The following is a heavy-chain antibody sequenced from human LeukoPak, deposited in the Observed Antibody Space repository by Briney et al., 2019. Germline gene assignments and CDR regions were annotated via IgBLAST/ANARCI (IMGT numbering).Heavy chain of an antibody. Sequence: SETLSLTCTVSGDSISNYWWSWIRQPAGEGLEWIGRIYTSGSTNYNPSLKSRVTISVDTSKNQFSLKLSSVTAADTAVHYCARGVRYYYGMDVWGQGTTVTVSS. CDR2: IYTSGST. CDR1: GDSISNYW. V-gene: IGHV4-4*07. D-gene: IGHD2-21*01. CDR3: ARGVRYYYGMDV. J-gene: IGHJ6*02.